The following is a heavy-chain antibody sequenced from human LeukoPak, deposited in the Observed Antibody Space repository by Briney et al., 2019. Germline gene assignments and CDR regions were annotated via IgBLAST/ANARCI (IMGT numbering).Heavy chain of an antibody. CDR3: TTLYNIYYDSSGYRVQFDY. D-gene: IGHD3-22*01. J-gene: IGHJ4*02. CDR1: GFTFSNAW. V-gene: IGHV3-15*07. CDR2: IKSKTDGGTT. Sequence: KAGGSLRLSCAASGFTFSNAWMNWVRQAPGKGLEWVGRIKSKTDGGTTDYAAPVKGRFTISRDDSKNTLYLQMNSLKTEDTAVYYCTTLYNIYYDSSGYRVQFDYWGQGTLVTVSS.